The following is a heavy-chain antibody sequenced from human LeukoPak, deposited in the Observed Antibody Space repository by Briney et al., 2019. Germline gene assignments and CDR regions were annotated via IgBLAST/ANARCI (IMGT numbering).Heavy chain of an antibody. V-gene: IGHV3-48*04. J-gene: IGHJ4*02. CDR1: GFTFSTYS. D-gene: IGHD2-15*01. CDR2: ISSSSSTI. CDR3: ASAVVVAAVGGGFDY. Sequence: PGGSLRLSCAASGFTFSTYSMNWVRQAPGKGLEWVSYISSSSSTIYYADSVKGRFTISRDNAKNSLYLQMNSLRAEDTAVYYCASAVVVAAVGGGFDYWGQGTLVTVSS.